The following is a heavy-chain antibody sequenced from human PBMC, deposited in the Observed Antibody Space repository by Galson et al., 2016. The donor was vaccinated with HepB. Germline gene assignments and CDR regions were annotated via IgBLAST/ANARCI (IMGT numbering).Heavy chain of an antibody. J-gene: IGHJ6*03. Sequence: SLRLSCAASGFTFSTYGIHWVRQAPGKGLKWVAIIWYDGSNKYYADSVKGRFTISRDNSKNTLYLEMNSLRAEDTAVYYCARDRGFDFYYYMDVWGKGTTVIVSS. CDR3: ARDRGFDFYYYMDV. V-gene: IGHV3-33*01. CDR1: GFTFSTYG. CDR2: IWYDGSNK. D-gene: IGHD3-9*01.